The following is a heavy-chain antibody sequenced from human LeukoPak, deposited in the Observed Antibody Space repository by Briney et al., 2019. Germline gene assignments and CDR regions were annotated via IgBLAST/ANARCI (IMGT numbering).Heavy chain of an antibody. CDR2: ISAYNGNT. V-gene: IGHV1-18*01. D-gene: IGHD3-10*01. Sequence: VKVSCKASGYTFTSYGISWVRQAPGQGLEWMGWISAYNGNTNYAQKLQGRVTMTTDTSTSTAYMELRSLRSDDTAVYYCARGDITMVNKWFDPWGQGTLVTVSS. J-gene: IGHJ5*02. CDR1: GYTFTSYG. CDR3: ARGDITMVNKWFDP.